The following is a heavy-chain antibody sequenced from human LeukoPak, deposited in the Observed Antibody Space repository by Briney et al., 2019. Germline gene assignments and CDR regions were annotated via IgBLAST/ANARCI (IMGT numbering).Heavy chain of an antibody. CDR3: ARVWRGYYYMDV. V-gene: IGHV4-59*01. J-gene: IGHJ6*03. CDR2: IYYSGST. Sequence: SETLSLTCTVSGGSISSYHWSWIRQPPGKGLEWIGYIYYSGSTNYNPSLKSRVTISVATSKNQFSLKLSSVTAADTAVYYCARVWRGYYYMDVWGKGTTVTVSS. CDR1: GGSISSYH.